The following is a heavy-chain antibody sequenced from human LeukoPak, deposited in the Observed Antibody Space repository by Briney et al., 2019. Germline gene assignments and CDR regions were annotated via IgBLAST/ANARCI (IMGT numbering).Heavy chain of an antibody. J-gene: IGHJ6*02. CDR3: ARRNYCYGMDV. V-gene: IGHV4-39*01. CDR2: IYYSGST. CDR1: GGSISSSSYY. Sequence: SSETLSLTCTVSGGSISSSSYYWGWIRQPPGKGLEWIGSIYYSGSTYYNPSLKSRVTISVDTSKNQFSLKLSSVTAADTAVYYCARRNYCYGMDVWGQGTTVTVSS.